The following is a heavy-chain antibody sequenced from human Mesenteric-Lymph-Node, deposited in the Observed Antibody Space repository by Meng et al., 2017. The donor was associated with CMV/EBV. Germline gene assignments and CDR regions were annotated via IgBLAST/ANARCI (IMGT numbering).Heavy chain of an antibody. Sequence: LSCAASGFTFSSHGMNWVRQAPGKGLEWVSSITSSSSYIYYADSLQGRFTISRDNAKKTLYLQMNSLRAEDTAVYYCAKDLGGASGYWGQGTLVTVSS. V-gene: IGHV3-21*01. J-gene: IGHJ4*02. CDR1: GFTFSSHG. CDR2: ITSSSSYI. CDR3: AKDLGGASGY.